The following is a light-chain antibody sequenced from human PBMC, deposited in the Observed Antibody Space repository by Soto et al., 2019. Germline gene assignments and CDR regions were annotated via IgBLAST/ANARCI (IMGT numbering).Light chain of an antibody. CDR3: QRYNSWPLT. V-gene: IGKV3-15*01. CDR2: GAT. J-gene: IGKJ4*01. Sequence: IVMTQSPATLSVSPGARATLACSASQSVSSTLAWYQQKPEQAPRLLVHGATTRATGIPARFSGSGSATEFSLTTGSLQSEDFAVYDCQRYNSWPLTFGGGIRVKIK. CDR1: QSVSST.